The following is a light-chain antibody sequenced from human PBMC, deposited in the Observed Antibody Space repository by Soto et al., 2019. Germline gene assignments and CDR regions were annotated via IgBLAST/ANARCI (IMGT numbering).Light chain of an antibody. CDR2: DVN. Sequence: QPALTQPASVSGSPGQSITLSCTGTSSDIGAYNFVSWYQRHPGKAPKLMLYDVNIRPSGVSNRFSGSKSGNTASLTISGLQAEDEADYYCTSWTTSTTMIFGGGTKVTVL. J-gene: IGLJ2*01. CDR1: SSDIGAYNF. V-gene: IGLV2-14*03. CDR3: TSWTTSTTMI.